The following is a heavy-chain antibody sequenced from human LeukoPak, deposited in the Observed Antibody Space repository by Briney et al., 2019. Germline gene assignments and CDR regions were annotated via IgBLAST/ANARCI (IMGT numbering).Heavy chain of an antibody. Sequence: PSETLSLTCAVYGGSFSGYYWSWIRQPPGKGLEWIGEINHSGSTNYNPSLKSRVTISVDTSKNQFSLKLSSVTAADTAVYYCARWGRLYYYDSSGHSFDYWGQGPLVTVSS. CDR1: GGSFSGYY. D-gene: IGHD3-22*01. CDR3: ARWGRLYYYDSSGHSFDY. J-gene: IGHJ4*02. CDR2: INHSGST. V-gene: IGHV4-34*01.